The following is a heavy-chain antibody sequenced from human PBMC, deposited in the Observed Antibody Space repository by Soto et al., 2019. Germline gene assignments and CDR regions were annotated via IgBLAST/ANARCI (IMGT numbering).Heavy chain of an antibody. CDR3: ARGAPPTMIVVEGAFDI. Sequence: QVQLVQSGAEVKKPGASVKVSCKASGYTFTSYGISWVRQAPGQGLEWMGWISAYNGNTNYAQKLQGRVTMTTDTATSTAYMELRSLRADDTAVYYCARGAPPTMIVVEGAFDIWGQGTMVTVSS. CDR1: GYTFTSYG. D-gene: IGHD3-22*01. V-gene: IGHV1-18*04. CDR2: ISAYNGNT. J-gene: IGHJ3*02.